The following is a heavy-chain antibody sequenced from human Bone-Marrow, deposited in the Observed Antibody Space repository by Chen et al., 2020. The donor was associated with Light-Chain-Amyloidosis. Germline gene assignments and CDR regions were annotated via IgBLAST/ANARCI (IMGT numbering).Heavy chain of an antibody. D-gene: IGHD3-16*01. CDR1: GGSFSGYY. J-gene: IGHJ4*02. V-gene: IGHV4-34*01. CDR3: ASGIRY. Sequence: QVQLQQWGAGLLKPSETLSLTCAVYGGSFSGYYWSWIRQPPGKGLEWIGEINHNGNTNYNPSLKSRVTISVDTSKNQFSLKLSSVTAADTAVYYCASGIRYWGQGTLVTVSS. CDR2: INHNGNT.